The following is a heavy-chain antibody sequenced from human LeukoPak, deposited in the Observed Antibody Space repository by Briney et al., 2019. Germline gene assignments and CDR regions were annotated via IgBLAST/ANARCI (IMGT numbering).Heavy chain of an antibody. CDR1: GGTFSGYY. CDR3: PRVVYRCSYYYVITEYFQH. J-gene: IGHJ1*01. D-gene: IGHD3-22*01. V-gene: IGHV4-34*01. CDR2: INRSAST. Sequence: SETLTLTCAVYGGTFSGYYWSWIRQPPGKGLEWIGEINRSASTNYNPSLKNRVTISVHTSKNQFSLKLSSVTEADKTVSYCPRVVYRCSYYYVITEYFQHWGQGTLLTVPS.